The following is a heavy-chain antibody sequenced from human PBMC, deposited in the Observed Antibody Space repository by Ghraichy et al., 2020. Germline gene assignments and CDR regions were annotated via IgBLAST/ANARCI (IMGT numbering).Heavy chain of an antibody. J-gene: IGHJ4*02. CDR3: AYSTRYCTNGVCFDY. CDR1: GFTFSSYA. Sequence: GGSLRLSCAASGFTFSSYAMSWVRQAPGKGLEWVSAISGSGGSTYYADSVKGRFTISRDNSKNTLYLQMNSLRAEDTAVYYCAYSTRYCTNGVCFDYWGQGTLVTVSS. D-gene: IGHD2-8*01. CDR2: ISGSGGST. V-gene: IGHV3-23*01.